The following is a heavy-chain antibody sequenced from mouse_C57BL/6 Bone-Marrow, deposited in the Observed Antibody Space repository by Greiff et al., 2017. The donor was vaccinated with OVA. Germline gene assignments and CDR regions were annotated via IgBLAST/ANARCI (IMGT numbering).Heavy chain of an antibody. CDR2: ISNGGGST. D-gene: IGHD2-1*01. Sequence: DVHLVESGGGLVQPGGSLKLSCAASGFTFSDYYMYWVRQTPEKRLEWVAYISNGGGSTYYPDTVKGRFTISRDNAKNTLYLQMSRLKSEDTAMYYCARILPLGAMDYWGQGTSVTVSS. V-gene: IGHV5-12*01. CDR1: GFTFSDYY. J-gene: IGHJ4*01. CDR3: ARILPLGAMDY.